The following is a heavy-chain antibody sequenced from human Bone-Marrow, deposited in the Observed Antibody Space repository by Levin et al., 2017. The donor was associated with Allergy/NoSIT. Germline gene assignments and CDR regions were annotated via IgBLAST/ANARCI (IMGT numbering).Heavy chain of an antibody. D-gene: IGHD4-11*01. CDR2: ISGSGDTT. J-gene: IGHJ4*02. V-gene: IGHV3-23*01. Sequence: LSLTCAASGFTFYSYAISWVRQAPGKGLEWVSGISGSGDTTYYADSVKGRFTISRDNSKNTLYLQMNSLRAEDMAVYYCAKRDYDNYGALDYWGQGTLVTVSS. CDR1: GFTFYSYA. CDR3: AKRDYDNYGALDY.